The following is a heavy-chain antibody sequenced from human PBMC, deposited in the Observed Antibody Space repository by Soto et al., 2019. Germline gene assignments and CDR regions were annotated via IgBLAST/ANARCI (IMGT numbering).Heavy chain of an antibody. J-gene: IGHJ6*02. CDR1: GYSFTSYW. V-gene: IGHV5-51*01. Sequence: GPALKISCKGSGYSFTSYWIGWVRQLPGKRLVWKGNTYPGDSGTRYSPSFQGQVTISADKSISTAYLQWSSLKASDTAMYYCARRGEDIVVVPAAPGKNYYGMDVWGQGTTVTVSS. D-gene: IGHD2-2*01. CDR3: ARRGEDIVVVPAAPGKNYYGMDV. CDR2: TYPGDSGT.